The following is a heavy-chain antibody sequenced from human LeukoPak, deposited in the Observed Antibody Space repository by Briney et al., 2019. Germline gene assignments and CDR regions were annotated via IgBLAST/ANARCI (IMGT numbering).Heavy chain of an antibody. Sequence: GGSLRLSCAASGFTFSNYWMSWVRQAPGKGLEWVANIKQDGSEKYYVDSVKGRFTISRDNAKNSLYLQMNSLRAEDTAVYYCARDKRPSGYSYGVDAFDIWGQGTMVTVSS. D-gene: IGHD5-18*01. CDR3: ARDKRPSGYSYGVDAFDI. CDR2: IKQDGSEK. V-gene: IGHV3-7*01. CDR1: GFTFSNYW. J-gene: IGHJ3*02.